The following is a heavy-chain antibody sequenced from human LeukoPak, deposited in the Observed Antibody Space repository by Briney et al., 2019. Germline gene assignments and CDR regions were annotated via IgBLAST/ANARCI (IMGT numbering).Heavy chain of an antibody. CDR1: GFTFSSYA. Sequence: GGSLRLSCAASGFTFSSYAMSWVRQAPGKGLEWVSAISGSGGSTYYADSVKGRFTISRDNSKNTLYLQMNSLRAEDTAVYYCAKDRGGNTMVRGVKYYFDYWDQGTLVTVSS. V-gene: IGHV3-23*01. CDR2: ISGSGGST. CDR3: AKDRGGNTMVRGVKYYFDY. D-gene: IGHD3-10*01. J-gene: IGHJ4*02.